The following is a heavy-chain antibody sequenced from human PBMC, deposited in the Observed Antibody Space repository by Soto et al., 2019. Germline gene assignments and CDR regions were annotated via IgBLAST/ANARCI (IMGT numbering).Heavy chain of an antibody. J-gene: IGHJ6*04. CDR3: ARAQWLVPYYYCYYGMDV. CDR2: INHSGST. D-gene: IGHD6-19*01. Sequence: SETLSLTGVVYDGSFSGYYWSWIRQPPGKGLEWIGEINHSGSTNYNPSLKSRVTISVDTSKNQFSLKLSSVTAADTAVYYCARAQWLVPYYYCYYGMDVRGKGTTVTVSS. V-gene: IGHV4-34*01. CDR1: DGSFSGYY.